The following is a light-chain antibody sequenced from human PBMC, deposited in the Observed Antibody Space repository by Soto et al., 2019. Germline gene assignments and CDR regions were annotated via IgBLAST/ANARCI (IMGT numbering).Light chain of an antibody. CDR2: DSS. CDR1: QNINIY. Sequence: EIVLTQSPATLSLSPGGRATLSCRVSQNINIYLAWYQQKLGQAPSLLIYDSSIRATGIPARFSGSGSGTDFTLTISSLEPEDFGVYYCQQRYSWPLTFGGGTKVEIK. V-gene: IGKV3-11*01. J-gene: IGKJ4*01. CDR3: QQRYSWPLT.